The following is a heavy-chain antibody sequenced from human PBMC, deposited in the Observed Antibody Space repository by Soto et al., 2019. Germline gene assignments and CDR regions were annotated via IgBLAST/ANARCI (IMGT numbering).Heavy chain of an antibody. CDR1: GYLYTSYD. V-gene: IGHV1-8*01. CDR3: AREWRSPKRLG. J-gene: IGHJ1*01. CDR2: MNPNSGNT. Sequence: VSVQVSSTASGYLYTSYDVNWGLHATGQGLEWMGWMNPNSGNTGYAQKFQGRVTMTRNTSISTAYMELSSLRSEDTAVADCAREWRSPKRLGWG. D-gene: IGHD3-16*01.